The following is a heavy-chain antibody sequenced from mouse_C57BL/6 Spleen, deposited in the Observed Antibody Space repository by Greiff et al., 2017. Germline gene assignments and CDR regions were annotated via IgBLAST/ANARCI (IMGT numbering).Heavy chain of an antibody. J-gene: IGHJ4*01. CDR3: AREGPMIWGAMDY. V-gene: IGHV1-84*01. Sequence: VQLQQSGPELVKPGASVKISCKASGYTFTDYYINWVKQRPGPGLEWIGWIYPGSGNTKYNEKFKGKATLTVDTSSSTAYMQLSSLTSEDSAVYFCAREGPMIWGAMDYWGQGTSVTVSS. CDR1: GYTFTDYY. D-gene: IGHD2-4*01. CDR2: IYPGSGNT.